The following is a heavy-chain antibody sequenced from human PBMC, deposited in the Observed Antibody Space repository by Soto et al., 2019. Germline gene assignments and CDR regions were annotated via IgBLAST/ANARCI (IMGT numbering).Heavy chain of an antibody. Sequence: GGSLRLSCVASGFTFSNYLMSWVRQAPGKGLEWVANIKQDGSDNYYVDSVKGRFTISRDNAKNSLSLQMNSLRAEDTAVYYCARISSLAAAVWGQGTVVTVSS. CDR1: GFTFSNYL. CDR3: ARISSLAAAV. J-gene: IGHJ3*01. D-gene: IGHD6-13*01. V-gene: IGHV3-7*01. CDR2: IKQDGSDN.